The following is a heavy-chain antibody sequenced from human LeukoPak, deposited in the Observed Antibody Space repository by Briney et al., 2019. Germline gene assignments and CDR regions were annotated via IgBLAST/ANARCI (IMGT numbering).Heavy chain of an antibody. CDR3: ARDRGFGGPQGDNWFDT. V-gene: IGHV3-53*01. D-gene: IGHD3-16*01. Sequence: GGSLRLSCAASGFTFSSSCMSWVRQAPGKGLEWVSVVYSDGGAKYADSVKDRFNISRDNSKNMLYLEMSSLRVEDTAVYYCARDRGFGGPQGDNWFDTWGQGTLVTVSS. J-gene: IGHJ5*02. CDR1: GFTFSSSC. CDR2: VYSDGGA.